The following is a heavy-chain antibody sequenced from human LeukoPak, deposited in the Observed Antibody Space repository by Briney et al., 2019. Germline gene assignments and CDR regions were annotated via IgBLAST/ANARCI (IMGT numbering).Heavy chain of an antibody. D-gene: IGHD6-13*01. V-gene: IGHV1-2*02. CDR1: GYTFSDYY. J-gene: IGHJ6*02. CDR2: LNPNSGGT. CDR3: ARDRSHSSSWYYYYYGMDV. Sequence: ASVKVSCKASGYTFSDYYILWVRQAPGQGLEWMGWLNPNSGGTKYAQNFQGRVTMTSDTSISTAYMELSSLRSEDTAVYYCARDRSHSSSWYYYYYGMDVWGQGTTVTVSS.